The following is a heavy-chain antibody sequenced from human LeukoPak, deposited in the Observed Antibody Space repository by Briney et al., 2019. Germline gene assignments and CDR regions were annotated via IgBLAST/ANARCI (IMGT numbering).Heavy chain of an antibody. CDR2: GSASGSAT. V-gene: IGHV3-48*02. CDR1: GFTFSSYT. Sequence: GGSLRLSCAASGFTFSSYTMNWVRQGPGKGLERVSYGSASGSATYYGDSVKGRFTISRDNAKNSVYMQMNSLRDEDTAVYYCARISGLGAREYLDHWGQGTLVTVS. D-gene: IGHD2/OR15-2a*01. CDR3: ARISGLGAREYLDH. J-gene: IGHJ4*02.